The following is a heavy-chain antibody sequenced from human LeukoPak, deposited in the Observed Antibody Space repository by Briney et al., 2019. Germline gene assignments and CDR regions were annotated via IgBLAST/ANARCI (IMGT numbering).Heavy chain of an antibody. CDR2: INTNTGNP. CDR3: ARSRRVVVPSSLNAADDYYYYMDV. Sequence: ASVKVSCKASGYTFTYYGLNWVRQAPGQGLECLGGINTNTGNPTYAQGFTGRYVFSFDTSVSMAYLQITSLTAEDTAIYYCARSRRVVVPSSLNAADDYYYYMDVSGKGTTVTVSS. J-gene: IGHJ6*03. CDR1: GYTFTYYG. D-gene: IGHD2-21*02. V-gene: IGHV7-4-1*04.